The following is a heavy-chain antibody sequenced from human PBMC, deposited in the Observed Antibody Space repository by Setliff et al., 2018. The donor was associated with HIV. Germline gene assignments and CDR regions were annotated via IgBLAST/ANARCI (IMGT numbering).Heavy chain of an antibody. CDR1: GYTFTNYD. J-gene: IGHJ4*02. CDR2: MNPNSGRA. Sequence: ASVKVSCKASGYTFTNYDINWVRQSPGQGLEWLGWMNPNSGRAGSAQMFQGRLTMTRDTSTSTAYMELSSLTSDDTAIYYCARGRLSWSPDFWGQGTLVTGSS. V-gene: IGHV1-8*02. CDR3: ARGRLSWSPDF.